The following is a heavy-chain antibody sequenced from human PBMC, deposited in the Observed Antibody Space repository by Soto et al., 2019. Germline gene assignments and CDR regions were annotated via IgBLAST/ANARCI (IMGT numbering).Heavy chain of an antibody. J-gene: IGHJ4*02. CDR2: IYYSGST. CDR3: ARRVPAAYFDY. D-gene: IGHD2-2*01. V-gene: IGHV4-39*01. CDR1: GGSISSSSYY. Sequence: QLQLQESGPGLVKPSETLSLTCTVSGGSISSSSYYWGWIRQPPGKGLEWIGSIYYSGSTYYNPSLKSRVTISVDTSKNQSSLKLSSVTAADTAVYYCARRVPAAYFDYWGQGTLVTVSS.